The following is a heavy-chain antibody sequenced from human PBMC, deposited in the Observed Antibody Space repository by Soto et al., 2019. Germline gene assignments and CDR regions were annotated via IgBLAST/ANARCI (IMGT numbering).Heavy chain of an antibody. CDR2: ITGDGHRT. Sequence: EVQLLESGGGLVQPGGSLRLSCTASGFTFSGYAMSCVRQSPGKELEWVAAITGDGHRTYYADSVEGRFTISRDNSKKTLFLQMNSLRTEDTAIYHCAKRDYYDSATFSPLFESWGQGVLVTVSS. J-gene: IGHJ4*02. D-gene: IGHD3-22*01. V-gene: IGHV3-23*01. CDR1: GFTFSGYA. CDR3: AKRDYYDSATFSPLFES.